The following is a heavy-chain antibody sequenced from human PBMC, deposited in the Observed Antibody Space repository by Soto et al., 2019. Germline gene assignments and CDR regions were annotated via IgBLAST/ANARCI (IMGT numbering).Heavy chain of an antibody. CDR2: TYSGGST. CDR1: GFIVSSTY. D-gene: IGHD2-8*01. V-gene: IGHV3-53*01. CDR3: ARDRLTVGVREYYGMDV. J-gene: IGHJ6*02. Sequence: ESGGGLIQPGGSLRLSCAASGFIVSSTYMSWVRQAPRKGLEWVSITYSGGSTHYADSVKGRFTISRDNSKNTLYLQMNSLRAEDTAVYYCARDRLTVGVREYYGMDVWGQGTTVPVSS.